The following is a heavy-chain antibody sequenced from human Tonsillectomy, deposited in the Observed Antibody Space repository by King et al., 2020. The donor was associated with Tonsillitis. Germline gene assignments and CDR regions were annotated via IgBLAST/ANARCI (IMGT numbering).Heavy chain of an antibody. D-gene: IGHD3-9*01. CDR2: SSADKGNT. J-gene: IGHJ4*02. CDR3: ARYFDWLLNYFDY. V-gene: IGHV1-18*01. Sequence: QLVQSGAEVKKPGASVKVSCKASGYTFTSYGISWVRQASGQGLEWMGWSSADKGNTNYAQKLQGRVTMTTDKSTSPAYMELRSLRSDDTAVYYCARYFDWLLNYFDYWGQGTLVTVSS. CDR1: GYTFTSYG.